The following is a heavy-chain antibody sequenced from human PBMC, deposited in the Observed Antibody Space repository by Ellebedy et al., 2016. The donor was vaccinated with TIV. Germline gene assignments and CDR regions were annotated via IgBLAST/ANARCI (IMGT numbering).Heavy chain of an antibody. D-gene: IGHD3-22*01. CDR3: ARFTNYDSSAFDY. CDR1: GGSISPYY. V-gene: IGHV4-34*01. Sequence: MPSETLSLTCTVPGGSISPYYWSWIRQPPGKGLEWIGEINHSGSTNYNPSLKSRVTISVDTTKNQFSLKLSSVTAADTAVYYCARFTNYDSSAFDYWGQGTLVTVSS. CDR2: INHSGST. J-gene: IGHJ4*02.